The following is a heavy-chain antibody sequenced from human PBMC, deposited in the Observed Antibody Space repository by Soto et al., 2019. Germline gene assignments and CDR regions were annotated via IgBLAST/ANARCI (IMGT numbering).Heavy chain of an antibody. J-gene: IGHJ4*02. Sequence: EVQLLESGGGLVQPGGSLRLSCAASGFTFSSYAMSWVRQAPGKGLEWVSAISGSGGSTYYADSVKGRFTISRDNSKNTLYLQTNSLRAEDTAVYYCAKDSRIVGATWDYWGQGTLVTVSS. D-gene: IGHD1-26*01. CDR3: AKDSRIVGATWDY. CDR2: ISGSGGST. V-gene: IGHV3-23*01. CDR1: GFTFSSYA.